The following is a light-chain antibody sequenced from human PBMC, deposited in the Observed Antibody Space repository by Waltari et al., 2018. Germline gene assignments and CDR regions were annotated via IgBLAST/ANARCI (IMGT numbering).Light chain of an antibody. CDR2: DGS. CDR3: QQYHSSLYT. V-gene: IGKV3D-20*01. Sequence: IVLTQSPAILSLSPGETATLSCEASQSVWNTYLAWYQHKPGQAPRLLIYDGSARATGTPDRFRGSGAATQFTLTISRLEPEDFALYYCQQYHSSLYTFGQGTRLEMK. J-gene: IGKJ2*01. CDR1: QSVWNTY.